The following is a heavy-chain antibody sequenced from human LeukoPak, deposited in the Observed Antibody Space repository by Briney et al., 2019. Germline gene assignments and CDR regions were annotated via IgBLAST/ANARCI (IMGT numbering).Heavy chain of an antibody. V-gene: IGHV3-33*01. CDR3: VRSAFHAGSGNYYDY. Sequence: GGSLRLSCAASGFTFSSYGMHWVRQAPGKGLEWVAVIWYDGSNKYYADSVKGRFTISRDNSKNTLYLQMNSLRAEDTAVYYCVRSAFHAGSGNYYDYWGQGTLVTVSS. CDR2: IWYDGSNK. J-gene: IGHJ4*02. D-gene: IGHD3-22*01. CDR1: GFTFSSYG.